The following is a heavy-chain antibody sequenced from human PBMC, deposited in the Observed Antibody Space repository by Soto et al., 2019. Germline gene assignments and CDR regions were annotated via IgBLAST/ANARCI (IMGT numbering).Heavy chain of an antibody. V-gene: IGHV3-48*02. CDR2: ITSDTNTI. CDR3: ARSVEGHFDY. D-gene: IGHD6-19*01. Sequence: EVQLVESGGGLVQPGGSRRLSCAASGFRFNIYSMNWIRQAPGKGLEWFAYITSDTNTIKYADSVRDRFTISRDNAKNSVDLQMNSLRDEDTAVYYCARSVEGHFDYWGQGTVVTVSS. CDR1: GFRFNIYS. J-gene: IGHJ4*02.